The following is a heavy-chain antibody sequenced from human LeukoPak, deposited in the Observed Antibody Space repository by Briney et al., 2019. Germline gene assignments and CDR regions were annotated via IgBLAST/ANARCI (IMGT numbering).Heavy chain of an antibody. J-gene: IGHJ6*03. D-gene: IGHD3-10*01. CDR3: ARRRAGSGSYRGYYYYMDV. Sequence: ASVKVSCKASGYTFTSYAMNWVRQAPGQGLEWMGWMNTNTGNPTYAQGFTGRFVFSLDTSVSTAYLQISSLKAEDTAVYYCARRRAGSGSYRGYYYYMDVWGKGTTVTVSS. CDR2: MNTNTGNP. CDR1: GYTFTSYA. V-gene: IGHV7-4-1*02.